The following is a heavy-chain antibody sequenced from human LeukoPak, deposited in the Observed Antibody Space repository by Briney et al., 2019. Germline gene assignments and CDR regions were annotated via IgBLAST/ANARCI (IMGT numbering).Heavy chain of an antibody. CDR1: GFTFNSYW. D-gene: IGHD2-15*01. Sequence: GGSLRLSCAASGFTFNSYWMHWVRQAPGKGLVWVSHINSDGSYTSYADSVKGRFTISRDTAKNTLYLQMNRLRVEDTAVYYCASFYCIGDNCSLGDDMGVWGQGATVIVSS. CDR2: INSDGSYT. V-gene: IGHV3-74*01. J-gene: IGHJ6*02. CDR3: ASFYCIGDNCSLGDDMGV.